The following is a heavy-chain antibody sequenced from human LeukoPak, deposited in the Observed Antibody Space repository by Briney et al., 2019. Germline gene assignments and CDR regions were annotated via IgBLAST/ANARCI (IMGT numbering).Heavy chain of an antibody. J-gene: IGHJ5*02. CDR1: GFTVRSYA. V-gene: IGHV3-23*01. CDR2: VSGNGDST. CDR3: AKDATSNRYNWFDP. D-gene: IGHD2/OR15-2a*01. Sequence: GGSLRLSCVVSGFTVRSYAMSWVRQAPGKGLEWVSGVSGNGDSTNYADSVKGRFTISRDNSKNTLYLQMNSLRAEDTAVYFCAKDATSNRYNWFDPWGQGTLVIVSS.